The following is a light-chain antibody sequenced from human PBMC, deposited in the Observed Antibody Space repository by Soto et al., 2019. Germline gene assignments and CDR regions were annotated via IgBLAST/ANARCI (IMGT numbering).Light chain of an antibody. V-gene: IGKV3-15*01. J-gene: IGKJ1*01. Sequence: IVMTQSPATLSVFPGERATLSCRASQSIGSNLAWYQKKPGQAPRLLIYDASTRATGIPARFSGSGSGTEFTLTLSSLQSEDFAVYYCQQYNNWPWTFGQGTKVDIK. CDR2: DAS. CDR1: QSIGSN. CDR3: QQYNNWPWT.